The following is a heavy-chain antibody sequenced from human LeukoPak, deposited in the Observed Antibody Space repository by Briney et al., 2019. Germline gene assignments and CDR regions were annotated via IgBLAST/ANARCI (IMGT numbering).Heavy chain of an antibody. J-gene: IGHJ3*02. CDR1: GFTFSSYA. CDR3: AREFIVGSPLVRVVVPAGSGRAFDI. V-gene: IGHV3-64*01. CDR2: ISSNGGST. Sequence: GGSLRLSCAASGFTFSSYAMHWVRQAPGKGLEYVSAISSNGGSTYYANSVKGRFTISRDNSKNTLYLQMGSLRAEDMAVYYCAREFIVGSPLVRVVVPAGSGRAFDIWGQGTMVTVSS. D-gene: IGHD2-2*01.